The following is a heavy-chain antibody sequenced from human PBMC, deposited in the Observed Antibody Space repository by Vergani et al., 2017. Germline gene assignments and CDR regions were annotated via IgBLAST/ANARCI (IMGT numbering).Heavy chain of an antibody. CDR3: ARGQSIAAAGTLYFDY. D-gene: IGHD6-13*01. J-gene: IGHJ4*02. Sequence: EVQLVESGGGLVQPGRSLRLSCAASGFTFDDYAMHWVRQAPGKGLEWVSGISWNSGSIGYPGSVKGRFTISRENAKNSLYLQMNSLRAGDTAVYYCARGQSIAAAGTLYFDYWGQGTLVTVSS. CDR2: ISWNSGSI. V-gene: IGHV3-9*01. CDR1: GFTFDDYA.